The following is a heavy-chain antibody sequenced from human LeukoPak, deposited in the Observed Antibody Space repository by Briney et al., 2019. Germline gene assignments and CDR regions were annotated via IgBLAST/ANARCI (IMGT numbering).Heavy chain of an antibody. D-gene: IGHD1-26*01. CDR1: GDSISSGGYY. V-gene: IGHV4-31*01. CDR2: IYYSETT. J-gene: IGHJ3*02. CDR3: ARMTGGSAFDI. Sequence: SQTLSLTCTVSGDSISSGGYYWRWIRPHPGKGLECIGYIYYSETTAYNPSHKSLLTISVDTSKNPFSLKLSSVTAADTAVYYCARMTGGSAFDIWGQGTVVTVSS.